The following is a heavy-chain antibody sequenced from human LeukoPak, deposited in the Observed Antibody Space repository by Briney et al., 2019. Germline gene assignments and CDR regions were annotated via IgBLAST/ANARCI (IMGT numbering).Heavy chain of an antibody. Sequence: GGSLRLSCVASGFTFSSYAMSWVRQAPGKGLEWVSAISGSGGTTYCADSVKGRLTISRDNSKNTLFLQMNSLRAEDTAVYYCAKHYYDFWSGSYYVDAWGKGTTVTVSS. V-gene: IGHV3-23*01. D-gene: IGHD3-3*01. CDR1: GFTFSSYA. CDR2: ISGSGGTT. CDR3: AKHYYDFWSGSYYVDA. J-gene: IGHJ6*04.